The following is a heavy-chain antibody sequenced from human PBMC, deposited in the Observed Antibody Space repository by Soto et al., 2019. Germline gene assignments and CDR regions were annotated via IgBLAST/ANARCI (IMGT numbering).Heavy chain of an antibody. CDR3: ARDGNYHEF. J-gene: IGHJ4*02. CDR1: GFTFSTHA. D-gene: IGHD1-1*01. Sequence: PGGSLRLSCAGSGFTFSTHAMVWVRQAPGKGLEWVSSISSSGTYVYYADSVEGRFTIFRDGARNSVYLQMNSLTVEDTAVYYCARDGNYHEFWGQGTPVTVS. V-gene: IGHV3-21*01. CDR2: ISSSGTYV.